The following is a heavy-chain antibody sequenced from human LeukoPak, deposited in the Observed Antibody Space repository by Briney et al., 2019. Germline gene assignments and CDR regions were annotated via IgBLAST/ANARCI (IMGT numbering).Heavy chain of an antibody. J-gene: IGHJ2*01. D-gene: IGHD5-24*01. CDR2: MNSDGISS. Sequence: GGSLRLSCAASGFTFSTHWMHWARQAPGKGLEWVSRMNSDGISSSYADSVKGRFTISRDNAKSTLYLQMNSLRAEDTAVYYCARGGDGSNIYWYFDLWGRGTLVTVSS. CDR3: ARGGDGSNIYWYFDL. CDR1: GFTFSTHW. V-gene: IGHV3-74*01.